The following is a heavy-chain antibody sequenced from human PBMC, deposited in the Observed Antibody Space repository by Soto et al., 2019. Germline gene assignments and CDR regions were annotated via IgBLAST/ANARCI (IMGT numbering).Heavy chain of an antibody. CDR3: ARFYYDFWSGYSYNWFDP. Sequence: SETLSLTCTVSGGSISSYYWSWIRQPPGKGLEWIGYIYYSGSTNYNPSLKSRVTISVDTSKNQFSLKLSSVTAADTAVYYCARFYYDFWSGYSYNWFDPWGQGTLVT. J-gene: IGHJ5*02. D-gene: IGHD3-3*01. CDR2: IYYSGST. CDR1: GGSISSYY. V-gene: IGHV4-59*01.